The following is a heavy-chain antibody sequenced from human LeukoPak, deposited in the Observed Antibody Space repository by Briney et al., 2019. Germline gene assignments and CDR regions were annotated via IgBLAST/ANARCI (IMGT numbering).Heavy chain of an antibody. CDR3: AREAYSGYDYSVRWFDP. D-gene: IGHD5-12*01. Sequence: GGSLRLSCAASGFTFSSYAMSWVRQAPGKGLEWVSAISGSGGSTYYADSVKGRFTISRDNSKNTLYLQMNSLRVEDTAVYYCAREAYSGYDYSVRWFDPWGQGTLVTVSS. CDR2: ISGSGGST. V-gene: IGHV3-23*01. CDR1: GFTFSSYA. J-gene: IGHJ5*02.